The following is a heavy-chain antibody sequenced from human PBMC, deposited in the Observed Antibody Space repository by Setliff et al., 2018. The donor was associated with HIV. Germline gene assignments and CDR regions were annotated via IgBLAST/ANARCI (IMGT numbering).Heavy chain of an antibody. CDR2: IYYHGST. Sequence: PSETLSLTCTVSGGSISSTNYFWGWIRQPPGKGLEWIGIIYYHGSTYYNPSLKSRVTISIDTSKNQFSLQLTSVTAADTAVYYCARTPPSVTTFHLDRSYYFDYWGQGTLVTVSS. CDR3: ARTPPSVTTFHLDRSYYFDY. D-gene: IGHD4-4*01. CDR1: GGSISSTNYF. J-gene: IGHJ4*02. V-gene: IGHV4-39*01.